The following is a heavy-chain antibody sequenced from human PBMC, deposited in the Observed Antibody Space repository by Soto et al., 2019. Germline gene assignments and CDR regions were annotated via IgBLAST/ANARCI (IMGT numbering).Heavy chain of an antibody. CDR1: GGSIYRSGYY. V-gene: IGHV4-39*07. CDR2: IDYSGVT. Sequence: SETLSLTCTVSGGSIYRSGYYWGWIRQPPGRGLEWIGNIDYSGVTYSNPSLKSRVTISLDTSKNQFSLKLTSVTAADTAVYYCARQGSYWGQGALVTVSS. J-gene: IGHJ4*02. CDR3: ARQGSY.